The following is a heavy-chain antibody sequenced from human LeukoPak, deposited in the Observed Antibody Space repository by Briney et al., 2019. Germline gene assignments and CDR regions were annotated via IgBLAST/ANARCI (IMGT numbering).Heavy chain of an antibody. CDR2: IYTGGNT. V-gene: IGHV3-53*01. D-gene: IGHD1-26*01. CDR3: ARRSSGSPPYYFGY. J-gene: IGHJ4*02. Sequence: GGSLRLSCAASGFTFDSNYLSWVRQAPGKGLEWVSTIYTGGNTYYAASVKGRFTISRDNAKNTLYLQMNSLRAEDTAVYYCARRSSGSPPYYFGYWGQGTLVTVSS. CDR1: GFTFDSNY.